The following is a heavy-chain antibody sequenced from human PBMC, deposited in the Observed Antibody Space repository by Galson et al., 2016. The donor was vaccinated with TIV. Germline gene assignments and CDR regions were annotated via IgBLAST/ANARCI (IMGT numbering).Heavy chain of an antibody. Sequence: SLRLSCAASGFTFSSYAMSWVRRTPGKGLEWVSTFSGSPATTYYADSVKGRFTISRDNSKNTLYLQMNSLRAEDTAQYYCAKGTLSTCSGVRCYYFDTWGQGTLVTVSS. D-gene: IGHD2-15*01. V-gene: IGHV3-23*01. J-gene: IGHJ4*02. CDR2: FSGSPATT. CDR1: GFTFSSYA. CDR3: AKGTLSTCSGVRCYYFDT.